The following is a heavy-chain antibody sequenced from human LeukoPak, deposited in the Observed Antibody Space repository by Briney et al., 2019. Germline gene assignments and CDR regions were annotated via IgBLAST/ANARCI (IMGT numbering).Heavy chain of an antibody. CDR2: INHSGST. Sequence: PSETLSLTCAVYGGSFSGFYWSWIRQPPGIGLEWIGEINHSGSTNYNPSLKSRVTISVDTSKNQFSLKLSSVTAADTAVYYCARGFDWYPRWWGQGTLLTVSS. D-gene: IGHD3-9*01. J-gene: IGHJ4*02. CDR3: ARGFDWYPRW. V-gene: IGHV4-34*01. CDR1: GGSFSGFY.